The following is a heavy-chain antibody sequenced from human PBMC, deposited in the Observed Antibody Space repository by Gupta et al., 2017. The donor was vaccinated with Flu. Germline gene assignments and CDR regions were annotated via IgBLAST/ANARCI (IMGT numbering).Heavy chain of an antibody. D-gene: IGHD2-2*01. J-gene: IGHJ4*02. Sequence: QVLLVQSGADVRKPGASVTVSCKTSGYTFNDHFIHWVRQAPGQGLEWMGRLNPYNGDTTYAQGFQGRLTLTRNSSISTAYLELKSLRSDDTAIYFCASLGCSKNNCFTRKFDHWGQGSLVTVSS. V-gene: IGHV1-2*06. CDR2: LNPYNGDT. CDR3: ASLGCSKNNCFTRKFDH. CDR1: GYTFNDHF.